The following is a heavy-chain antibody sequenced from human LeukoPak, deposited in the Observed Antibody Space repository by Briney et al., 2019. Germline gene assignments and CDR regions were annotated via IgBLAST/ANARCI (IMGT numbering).Heavy chain of an antibody. CDR2: IKPNSGDT. J-gene: IGHJ6*03. D-gene: IGHD2-2*01. V-gene: IGHV1-2*02. CDR1: GFTLTYY. Sequence: ASVKVSCKASGFTLTYYIHWVRQDPRQGLQWMGWIKPNSGDTDYAQKFQGRVTMTRDTSISTGYMELSSLRSDDTAVYYCARADSVPAGDYHYWYMDVWGKGTTVTVSS. CDR3: ARADSVPAGDYHYWYMDV.